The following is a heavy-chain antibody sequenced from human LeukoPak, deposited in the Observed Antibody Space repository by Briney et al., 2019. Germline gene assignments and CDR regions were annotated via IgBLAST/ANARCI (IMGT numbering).Heavy chain of an antibody. CDR3: ARHRGSPCSMSYYYFDY. CDR1: GGSIISSSYY. CDR2: VYYSGST. V-gene: IGHV4-39*01. J-gene: IGHJ4*02. D-gene: IGHD1-26*01. Sequence: SETLSLTCTVSGGSIISSSYYCGWIRQPPGKGLEWIGSVYYSGSTYYNPSLKSRVTISVDTSKNQFSLKLSSVTAADTAVYYCARHRGSPCSMSYYYFDYWGQGALVTVSS.